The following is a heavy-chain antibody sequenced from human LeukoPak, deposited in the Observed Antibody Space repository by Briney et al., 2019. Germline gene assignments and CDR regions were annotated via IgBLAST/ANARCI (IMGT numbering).Heavy chain of an antibody. CDR1: GFTFSSYE. V-gene: IGHV3-48*03. J-gene: IGHJ4*02. CDR2: ISSSGSTI. D-gene: IGHD3-16*01. CDR3: ASVGGGGAAVVDY. Sequence: GGSLRLSCAASGFTFSSYEMNWVRQAPGKGLEWVSYISSSGSTIYYADSVKGRFTISRDNAKNSLYLQMNSLRAEDTAVYYCASVGGGGAAVVDYWGQGTLATVSS.